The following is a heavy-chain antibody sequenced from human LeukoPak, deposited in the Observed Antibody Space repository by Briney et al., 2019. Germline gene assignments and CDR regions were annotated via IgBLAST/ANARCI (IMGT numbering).Heavy chain of an antibody. V-gene: IGHV4-59*01. Sequence: SETLSLTCTVSGGSISSYYWSWIRQPPGKGLEWTGYIYYSGSTNYNPSLKSRVTISVDTSKNQFSLKLSSVTAADTAVYYCARGYSSWSEYFQHWGQDTLVTVSS. CDR1: GGSISSYY. CDR2: IYYSGST. J-gene: IGHJ1*01. CDR3: ARGYSSWSEYFQH. D-gene: IGHD6-13*01.